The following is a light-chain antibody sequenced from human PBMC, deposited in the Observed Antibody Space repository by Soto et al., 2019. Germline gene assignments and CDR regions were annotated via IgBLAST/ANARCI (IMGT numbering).Light chain of an antibody. CDR3: QQYNDWPRT. CDR1: QSLSSSY. V-gene: IGKV3-20*01. J-gene: IGKJ1*01. CDR2: GAS. Sequence: EVVLTQFPGNLSLSPGERATLSCRASQSLSSSYVAWYKKKPGQAPRLLIYGASSRATGIPDRFSGSGSGTEFTLTISSLQSEDVAVYDGQQYNDWPRTFGQGTKVDIK.